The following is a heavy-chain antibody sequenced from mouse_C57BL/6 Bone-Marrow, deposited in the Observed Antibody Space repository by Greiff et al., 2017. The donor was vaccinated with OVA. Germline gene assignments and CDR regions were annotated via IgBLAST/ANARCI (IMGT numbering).Heavy chain of an antibody. V-gene: IGHV1-82*01. CDR3: ARSKLITTGYWYFDV. D-gene: IGHD1-1*01. CDR1: GYAFSSSW. J-gene: IGHJ1*03. CDR2: IYPGDGDT. Sequence: QVQLQQSGPELVKPGASVKISCKASGYAFSSSWMNWVKQRPGKGLEWIGRIYPGDGDTNYNGKFKGKATLTADKSSSTAYMQLSSLTSEDSAVYFCARSKLITTGYWYFDVWGTGTTVTVSS.